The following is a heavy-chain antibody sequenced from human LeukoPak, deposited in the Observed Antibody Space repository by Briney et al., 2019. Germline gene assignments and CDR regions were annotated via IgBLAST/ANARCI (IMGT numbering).Heavy chain of an antibody. V-gene: IGHV1-18*01. D-gene: IGHD3-10*01. CDR2: ISAYNGNT. CDR3: ARDRATMVRGVIGLYDY. J-gene: IGHJ4*02. Sequence: ASVKVSCKASGYTFTSYGISWVRQAPGQGLEWMGWISAYNGNTNYAQKLQGRVTMTTDTSTSTAYMQLRSLRSDDTAVYCCARDRATMVRGVIGLYDYWGQGTLVTVSS. CDR1: GYTFTSYG.